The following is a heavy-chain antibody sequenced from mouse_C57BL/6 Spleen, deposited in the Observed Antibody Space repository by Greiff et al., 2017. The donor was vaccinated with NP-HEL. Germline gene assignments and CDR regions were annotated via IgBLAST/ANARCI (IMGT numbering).Heavy chain of an antibody. J-gene: IGHJ2*01. Sequence: VQLQQSGAELVKPGASVKISCKASGYAFSSYWMNWVKQRPGKGLEWIGQIYPGDGDTNYNGKFKGKATLTADKSSSTAYMQLSSLTSEDSAVYFCARDWDADYFDYWGQGTTLTVSS. CDR2: IYPGDGDT. CDR1: GYAFSSYW. V-gene: IGHV1-80*01. D-gene: IGHD4-1*01. CDR3: ARDWDADYFDY.